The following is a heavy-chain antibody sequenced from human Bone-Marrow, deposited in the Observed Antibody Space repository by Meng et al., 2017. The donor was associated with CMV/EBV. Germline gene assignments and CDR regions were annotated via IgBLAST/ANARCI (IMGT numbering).Heavy chain of an antibody. CDR2: ISSSGSTI. V-gene: IGHV3-11*04. J-gene: IGHJ4*02. Sequence: LSLTCAVYGGSFSGYYWSWIRQAPGKGLEWVSYISSSGSTIYYADSVKGRFTISRDNAKNSLYLQMNSLRAEDTAVYYCASLDTAMDNDYWGQGTLVTVSS. D-gene: IGHD5-18*01. CDR3: ASLDTAMDNDY. CDR1: GGSFSGYY.